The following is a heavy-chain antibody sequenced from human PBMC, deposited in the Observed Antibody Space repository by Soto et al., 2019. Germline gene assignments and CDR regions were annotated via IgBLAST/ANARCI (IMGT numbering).Heavy chain of an antibody. Sequence: GESLKISCKGSGYSFTSYWIGWVRQMPGKGLEWMGIIYPGDSDTRYSPSFQGQVTISADKSISTAYLQWSSLKAADTAMYYCVRSGTSSGRFSDYWGQGTLVTFSS. D-gene: IGHD2-15*01. CDR2: IYPGDSDT. J-gene: IGHJ4*02. CDR1: GYSFTSYW. CDR3: VRSGTSSGRFSDY. V-gene: IGHV5-51*01.